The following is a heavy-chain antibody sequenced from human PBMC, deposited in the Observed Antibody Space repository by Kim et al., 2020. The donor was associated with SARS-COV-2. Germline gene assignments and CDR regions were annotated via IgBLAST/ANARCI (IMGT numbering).Heavy chain of an antibody. CDR2: ISAYNGNT. D-gene: IGHD4-17*01. Sequence: ASVKVSCKASGYTFTSYGISWVRQAPGQGLEWMGWISAYNGNTNYAQKLQGRVTMTTDTSTSTAYMELRSLRSDDTAVYYCARDWYYGGEGGWYFDLWGRGTLVTVSS. CDR1: GYTFTSYG. J-gene: IGHJ2*01. V-gene: IGHV1-18*01. CDR3: ARDWYYGGEGGWYFDL.